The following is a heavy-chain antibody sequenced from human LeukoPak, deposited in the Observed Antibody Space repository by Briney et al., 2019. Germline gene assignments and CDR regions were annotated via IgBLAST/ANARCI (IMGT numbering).Heavy chain of an antibody. J-gene: IGHJ4*02. Sequence: GGSLRLSCAASGFTFSSYAMHWVRQAPGKGLEWVAVISYDGNSEYYTDSVKGRFTIPRDNSKSTLFLQMNSLRAEDTAVYFCAKDCCCSTTSCYVHYFDCWGQGTLVTVSS. CDR2: ISYDGNSE. D-gene: IGHD2-2*01. V-gene: IGHV3-30*18. CDR3: AKDCCCSTTSCYVHYFDC. CDR1: GFTFSSYA.